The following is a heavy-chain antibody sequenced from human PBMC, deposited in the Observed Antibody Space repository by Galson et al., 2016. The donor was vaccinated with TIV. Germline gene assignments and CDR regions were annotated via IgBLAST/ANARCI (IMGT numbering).Heavy chain of an antibody. CDR1: GYTFSDYH. D-gene: IGHD2-2*03. Sequence: SVKVSCKASGYTFSDYHMHWVRQAPGQGLEWMGRINPNSGGTEYAQKFQDRVTMTRDTSISTAYMELSRLRSDDSVIYYCAREGGPGYCSSTSCYGYYGMDVWGQGTTVTVSS. CDR3: AREGGPGYCSSTSCYGYYGMDV. J-gene: IGHJ6*02. CDR2: INPNSGGT. V-gene: IGHV1-2*05.